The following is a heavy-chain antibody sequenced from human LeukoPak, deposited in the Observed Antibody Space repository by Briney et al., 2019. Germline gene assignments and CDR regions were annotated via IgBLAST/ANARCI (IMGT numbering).Heavy chain of an antibody. D-gene: IGHD1-26*01. CDR1: GGSISSGGYS. J-gene: IGHJ4*02. Sequence: SETLSLTCAVSGGSISSGGYSWSWIRQPPGKGLEWIGYIYHSGSTYYNPSLKSRVTISVDRSKNQFSLKLSSVTAADTAVYYCARMGATTREVKYTYFDYWGQGTLVTVSS. CDR2: IYHSGST. V-gene: IGHV4-30-2*01. CDR3: ARMGATTREVKYTYFDY.